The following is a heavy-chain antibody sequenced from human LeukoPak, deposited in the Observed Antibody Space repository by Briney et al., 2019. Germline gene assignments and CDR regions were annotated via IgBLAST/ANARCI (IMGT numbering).Heavy chain of an antibody. V-gene: IGHV3-21*01. CDR3: ARGLRSDQRYYYHYMDV. CDR2: ISTSSSYI. CDR1: GFTFSSYS. Sequence: GGSLRLSCAASGFTFSSYSMNWVRQAPGKGLEWVSSISTSSSYIYYADSVKGRFTISRDNAKKSVYLQMNSLRAEDMAVYYCARGLRSDQRYYYHYMDVWGKGTTVTVSS. D-gene: IGHD6-25*01. J-gene: IGHJ6*03.